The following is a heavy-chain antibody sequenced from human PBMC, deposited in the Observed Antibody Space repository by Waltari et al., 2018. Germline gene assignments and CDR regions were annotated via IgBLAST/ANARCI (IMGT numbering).Heavy chain of an antibody. Sequence: EVQLVESGGGLVQPGGSLRLGCAASGFPLRTSARHWVRQVRGKGLEWVASIGAAGETKYLDSVKGRFTISRESAKNSLNLQMNSLTGGDTAVYHCARGDPTAGAIDYWGQGTLVTVSS. CDR2: IGAAGET. V-gene: IGHV3-13*01. J-gene: IGHJ4*02. D-gene: IGHD3-9*01. CDR3: ARGDPTAGAIDY. CDR1: GFPLRTSA.